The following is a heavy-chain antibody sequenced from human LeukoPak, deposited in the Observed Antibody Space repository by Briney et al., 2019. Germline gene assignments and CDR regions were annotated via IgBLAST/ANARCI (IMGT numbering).Heavy chain of an antibody. Sequence: GASVKVSCKASGYTFTSYYMHWVRQAPGQGLEWMGIINPSGGSTSYAQKFQGRVTMTRDTSTSTAYMELRSLRSDDTAVYYCARTYYDFWSGALDYWGQGTLVTVSS. CDR1: GYTFTSYY. J-gene: IGHJ4*02. V-gene: IGHV1-46*01. D-gene: IGHD3-3*01. CDR2: INPSGGST. CDR3: ARTYYDFWSGALDY.